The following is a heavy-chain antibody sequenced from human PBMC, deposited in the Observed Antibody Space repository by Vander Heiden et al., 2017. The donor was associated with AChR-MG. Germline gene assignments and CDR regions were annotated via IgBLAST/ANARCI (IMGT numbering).Heavy chain of an antibody. Sequence: EVQLVESGGGLVQPGGSLRLSCAASGFSFGDYWMTWVRQAPGKGLEWVANIKEDGSQKYYVDSVKGRIIISRDNAKNTLYLQMNSLRVEDTAVYYCARQRGYDGSDCWGQGTLVKVS. V-gene: IGHV3-7*01. J-gene: IGHJ4*02. CDR2: IKEDGSQK. CDR1: GFSFGDYW. D-gene: IGHD5-12*01. CDR3: ARQRGYDGSDC.